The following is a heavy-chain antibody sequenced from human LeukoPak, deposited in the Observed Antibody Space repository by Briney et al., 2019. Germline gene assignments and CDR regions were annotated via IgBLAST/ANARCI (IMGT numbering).Heavy chain of an antibody. J-gene: IGHJ4*02. D-gene: IGHD3-22*01. CDR3: AKAHYYYDSSGYFRGDSHFDY. Sequence: GGSLRLSCAASGFTVSSNYMSWVRQAPGKGLEWVSAISGSGGSTYYADSVKGRFTISRDNSKNTLYLQMNSLRAEDTAVYYCAKAHYYYDSSGYFRGDSHFDYWGQGTLVTVSS. CDR2: ISGSGGST. V-gene: IGHV3-23*01. CDR1: GFTVSSNY.